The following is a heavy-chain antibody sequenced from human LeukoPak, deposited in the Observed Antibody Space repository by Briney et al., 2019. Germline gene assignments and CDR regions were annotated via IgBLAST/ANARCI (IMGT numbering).Heavy chain of an antibody. CDR2: ISSSGSTI. Sequence: SGGSLRLSCAASGFTFSDYYMSWIRQAPGKGLEWVSYISSSGSTIYYADSVKGRFTISRDNAKNSLYLQMNSLRAEDTALYHCARVSSRDGYNSVGGAFDIWGQGTMVTVSS. CDR3: ARVSSRDGYNSVGGAFDI. V-gene: IGHV3-11*01. D-gene: IGHD5-24*01. J-gene: IGHJ3*02. CDR1: GFTFSDYY.